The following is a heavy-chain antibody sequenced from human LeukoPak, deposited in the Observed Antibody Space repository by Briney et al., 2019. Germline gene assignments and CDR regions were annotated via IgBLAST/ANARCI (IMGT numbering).Heavy chain of an antibody. V-gene: IGHV4-34*01. CDR1: GGSFSGYY. CDR2: INHSGST. Sequence: SETLSLTCAVYGGSFSGYYWSWIRQPPGKGLEWIGEINHSGSTNYNPSLKSRVTISVDTSKNQFSLKLSSVTAADTAVYYCARDRGDAGYYFDYWGQGTLVTVSS. CDR3: ARDRGDAGYYFDY. J-gene: IGHJ4*02. D-gene: IGHD7-27*01.